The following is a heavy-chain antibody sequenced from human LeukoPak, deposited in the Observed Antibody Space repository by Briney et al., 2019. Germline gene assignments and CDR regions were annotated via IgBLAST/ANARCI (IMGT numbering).Heavy chain of an antibody. CDR1: GFTFSSYA. CDR2: ISYDGNNK. D-gene: IGHD3-10*01. J-gene: IGHJ3*02. Sequence: GGSLRLSCAASGFTFSSYARHWVRQAPGKALEWVAVISYDGNNKYYADSVKGRFTISRDNSKSTLYLQMNSLRAEDTAVYYCARPSGTDAFDIWGQGTMVTVSS. CDR3: ARPSGTDAFDI. V-gene: IGHV3-30-3*01.